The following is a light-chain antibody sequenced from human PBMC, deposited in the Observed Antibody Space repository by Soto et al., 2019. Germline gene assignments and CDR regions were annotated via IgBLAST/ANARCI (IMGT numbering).Light chain of an antibody. CDR2: AAS. CDR1: QGISSY. J-gene: IGKJ4*01. CDR3: QQLDSFPIT. V-gene: IGKV1-9*01. Sequence: DIQLTQSPSFLSASVGDTVTITCRASQGISSYLAWYQQKPGRAPKLLIYAASTLQSGVPSRFSGSGSEAEFTLTISSLQPEDFAAYYCQQLDSFPITFGGGTKVEI.